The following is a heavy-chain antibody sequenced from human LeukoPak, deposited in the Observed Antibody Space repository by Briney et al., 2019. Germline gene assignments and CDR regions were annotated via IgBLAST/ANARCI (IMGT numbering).Heavy chain of an antibody. J-gene: IGHJ4*02. CDR1: GFTFSSSA. D-gene: IGHD6-6*01. V-gene: IGHV3-30-3*01. CDR3: ARSKSSSSPNFDY. Sequence: AGGSLRLSCAASGFTFSSSAMSWVRQAPGKGLEWVAIISYDGSNKYYADSVKGRFTISRDNSKSTLYLQMNSLRAEDTAVYYCARSKSSSSPNFDYWAREPWSPSPQ. CDR2: ISYDGSNK.